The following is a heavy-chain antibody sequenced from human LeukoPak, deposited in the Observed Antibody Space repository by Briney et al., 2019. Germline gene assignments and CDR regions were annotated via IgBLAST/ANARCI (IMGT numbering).Heavy chain of an antibody. V-gene: IGHV1-8*01. J-gene: IGHJ5*02. Sequence: VASVKVSCKASGYTLTSYDINWVRQATGQGLEWMGWMNPNSGNTGYAQKFQGRVTMTRNTSISTAYMELSSLRSEDTAVYYCARETKQQPRFDPWGQGTLVTVSS. CDR3: ARETKQQPRFDP. CDR1: GYTLTSYD. CDR2: MNPNSGNT. D-gene: IGHD6-13*01.